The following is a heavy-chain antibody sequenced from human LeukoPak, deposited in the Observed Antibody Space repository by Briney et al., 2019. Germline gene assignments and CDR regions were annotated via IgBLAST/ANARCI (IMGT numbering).Heavy chain of an antibody. Sequence: GASVKVSCKASGYTFTSYYIHWVRQAPGQGLEGMGWMNPHSGGINDVVKLQGRVTMTRVRYISTAYMELRRMRPDDTAVYYCPRLPTYNCNDYGLDVWGQGTTVTVSS. V-gene: IGHV1-2*02. CDR1: GYTFTSYY. J-gene: IGHJ6*02. CDR2: MNPHSGGI. D-gene: IGHD1-1*01. CDR3: PRLPTYNCNDYGLDV.